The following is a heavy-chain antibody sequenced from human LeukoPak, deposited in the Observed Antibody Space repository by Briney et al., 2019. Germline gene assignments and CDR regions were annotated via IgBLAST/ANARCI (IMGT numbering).Heavy chain of an antibody. Sequence: GGSLRLSCAASGFTFSSYSMNCVRQAPGKGLEWVSSISSSSSYIYYADSVKGRFTISRDNAKNSLYLQMNSLRAEDTAVYYCARGHIVVVPAAILDWFDPWGQGTLVTVSS. CDR3: ARGHIVVVPAAILDWFDP. J-gene: IGHJ5*02. CDR2: ISSSSSYI. D-gene: IGHD2-2*02. CDR1: GFTFSSYS. V-gene: IGHV3-21*01.